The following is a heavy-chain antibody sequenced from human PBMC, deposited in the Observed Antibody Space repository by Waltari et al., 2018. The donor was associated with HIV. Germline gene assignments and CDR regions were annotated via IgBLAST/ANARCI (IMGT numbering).Heavy chain of an antibody. CDR2: IKQDESEK. CDR3: AREALYDSSGYYFDY. J-gene: IGHJ4*02. D-gene: IGHD3-22*01. Sequence: EVQLVESGGGLVQPGGSLRLSCAASGFTFNNYWMTWVRQAPGKGLEWVANIKQDESEKYDVDSVKGRFTISRDNAKNSLFLQMNSLRAEDTAVYYCAREALYDSSGYYFDYWGQGTLVTVSS. V-gene: IGHV3-7*01. CDR1: GFTFNNYW.